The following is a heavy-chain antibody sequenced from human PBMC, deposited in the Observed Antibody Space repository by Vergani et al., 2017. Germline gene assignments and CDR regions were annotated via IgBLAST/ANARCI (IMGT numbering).Heavy chain of an antibody. V-gene: IGHV4-39*01. J-gene: IGHJ4*02. CDR3: ARRWFGESIFDY. CDR2: IYYSGST. Sequence: QLQLQESGPGLVKPSETLSLTCTVSGGSISSSSYYWGWIRQPPGKGLEWIGSIYYSGSTSYNPSLKSRVTISVDTSKNQFSLKLSAVTAADTAVYYCARRWFGESIFDYWGQGTLVTVSS. CDR1: GGSISSSSYY. D-gene: IGHD3-10*01.